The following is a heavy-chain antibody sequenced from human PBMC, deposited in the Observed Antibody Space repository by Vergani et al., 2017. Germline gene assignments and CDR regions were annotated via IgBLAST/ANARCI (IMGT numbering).Heavy chain of an antibody. CDR3: VSIPYFDWLFYFDY. D-gene: IGHD3-9*01. Sequence: VQVLESGGGLVQPGGSLRLSCAASGFTFNSYAMTWVRQVPGKGLEWVSAISGGGGSTYYADSVKGRFTISRDNSKNTLDLQMNSLRAEDTAVYYCVSIPYFDWLFYFDYWGQGTLVTVSS. V-gene: IGHV3-23*01. CDR1: GFTFNSYA. CDR2: ISGGGGST. J-gene: IGHJ4*02.